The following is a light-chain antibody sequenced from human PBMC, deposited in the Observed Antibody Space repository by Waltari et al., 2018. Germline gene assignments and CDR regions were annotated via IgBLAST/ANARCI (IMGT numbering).Light chain of an antibody. V-gene: IGKV1D-12*01. J-gene: IGKJ5*01. CDR2: GAS. CDR1: QDVSNY. Sequence: DTQMTQSHSSVSASVGHRVTMSCRTSQDVSNYLAWYQQKPGKAPKLLIYGASTLESGVPSRFSGSGSGTEFTLAISSLQPDDFATYYCQQANSFPFTFGQGTRLEI. CDR3: QQANSFPFT.